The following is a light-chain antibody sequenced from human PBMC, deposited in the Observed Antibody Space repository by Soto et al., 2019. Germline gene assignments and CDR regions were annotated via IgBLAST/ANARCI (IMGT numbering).Light chain of an antibody. CDR2: CTS. Sequence: ETVVTQSPGTLSLSPGEGATLSCRASQSVDSRYLAWYQQKPGQAPRLLIHCTSNRASGIPDRFSGSGSGTDFTLTISRLEPEDFAVYYCQQYGTAPYTFGQGTTLEF. J-gene: IGKJ2*01. V-gene: IGKV3-20*01. CDR1: QSVDSRY. CDR3: QQYGTAPYT.